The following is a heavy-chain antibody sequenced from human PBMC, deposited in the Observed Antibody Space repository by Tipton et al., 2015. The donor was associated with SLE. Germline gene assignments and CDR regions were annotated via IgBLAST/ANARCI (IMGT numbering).Heavy chain of an antibody. D-gene: IGHD2-21*01. V-gene: IGHV4-34*01. CDR2: VNHSGST. Sequence: TLSLTCAVYGVSFSDYFWNWIRQSPGKGLEWIGEVNHSGSTDYHPSLKSPVTMSVETSKNQFSRKLTSLTAADTAVYYCARSASFGVFQGSFVSWGQLTLVPVS. J-gene: IGHJ5*01. CDR1: GVSFSDYF. CDR3: ARSASFGVFQGSFVS.